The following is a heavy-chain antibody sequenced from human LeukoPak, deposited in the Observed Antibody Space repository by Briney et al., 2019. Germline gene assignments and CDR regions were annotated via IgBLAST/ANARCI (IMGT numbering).Heavy chain of an antibody. V-gene: IGHV4-30-4*01. CDR1: GGSISSGDYY. CDR3: ARVVPAASNWFDP. D-gene: IGHD2-2*01. J-gene: IGHJ5*02. CDR2: IYYSGST. Sequence: SETLSLTCTVSGGSISSGDYYWSWIRQPPGKGLEWIGYIYYSGSTYYNPSLKSRVTISVDTSKNQFSLKLSSVTAADTAVYYCARVVPAASNWFDPWGRGTLVTVSS.